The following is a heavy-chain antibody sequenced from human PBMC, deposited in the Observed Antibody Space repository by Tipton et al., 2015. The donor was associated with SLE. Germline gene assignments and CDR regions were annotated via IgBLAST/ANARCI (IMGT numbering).Heavy chain of an antibody. V-gene: IGHV3-30-3*01. CDR3: ARESSGWYFDL. CDR1: GFTFSSYA. CDR2: ISYDGSNK. J-gene: IGHJ2*01. D-gene: IGHD6-19*01. Sequence: SLRLSCAASGFTFSSYAMHWVRQAPGKGLEWVAVISYDGSNKYYADSVKGRFTISRDNSKNTLYLQMNSLRAEDTAVYYCARESSGWYFDLWGRGTLVTVSS.